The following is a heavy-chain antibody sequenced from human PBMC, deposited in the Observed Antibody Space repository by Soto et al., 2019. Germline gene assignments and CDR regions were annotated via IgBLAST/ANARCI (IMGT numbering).Heavy chain of an antibody. CDR2: IIPIFGTA. Sequence: QVQLVQSGAEVMKPGSSAKVSCKASGGTFSSYAISWVRQAPGQGLEWMGGIIPIFGTANYAQKFQGRVTITADEYTSTAYMELSSLRSEDTAVYYCARGPIKGWFGEFTALDYWGQGTLVTVSS. V-gene: IGHV1-69*01. J-gene: IGHJ4*02. CDR3: ARGPIKGWFGEFTALDY. CDR1: GGTFSSYA. D-gene: IGHD3-10*01.